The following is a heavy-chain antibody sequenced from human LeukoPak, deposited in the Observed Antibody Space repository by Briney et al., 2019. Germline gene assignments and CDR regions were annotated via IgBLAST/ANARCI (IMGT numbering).Heavy chain of an antibody. Sequence: PGGSLRLSCAASGFTFSSYAMSWVRQAPGKGLEWVSAISVIGGSTYYADSVKGRFTISRDNSKNTLYLQMNSLRAGDTAVYYCAKDRPLGIVVVPAAHFDYWGQGTLVTVSS. D-gene: IGHD2-2*03. J-gene: IGHJ4*02. CDR3: AKDRPLGIVVVPAAHFDY. CDR1: GFTFSSYA. V-gene: IGHV3-23*01. CDR2: ISVIGGST.